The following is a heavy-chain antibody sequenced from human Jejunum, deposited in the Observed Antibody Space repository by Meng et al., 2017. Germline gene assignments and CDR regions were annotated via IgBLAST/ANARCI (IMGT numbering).Heavy chain of an antibody. CDR2: VSFDGTET. CDR3: ARSGGFSSEYP. J-gene: IGHJ5*02. V-gene: IGHV3-30*01. Sequence: GESLKISCAASGFNFHGYAMHWVRQAPGKGLEWVAGVSFDGTETFYADSVKGRFTISRDNSKNTLFLQMNGLRPDDTAMYYCARSGGFSSEYPWGQGNRVNGAS. D-gene: IGHD3-22*01. CDR1: GFNFHGYA.